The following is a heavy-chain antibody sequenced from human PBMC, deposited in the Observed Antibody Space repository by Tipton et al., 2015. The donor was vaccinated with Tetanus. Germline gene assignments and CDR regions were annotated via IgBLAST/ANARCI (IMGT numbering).Heavy chain of an antibody. D-gene: IGHD5-24*01. CDR2: ITHSGST. CDR3: ARGGESRDGYNLVPFGFGY. V-gene: IGHV4-34*01. Sequence: TLYLTCNVYGGSFSDYYWRWIRQSPGRGLEWIGEITHSGSTSYNPSLKSRVTMAVDTSKNQFSRGLSSVTAADTAVYYCARGGESRDGYNLVPFGFGYWGQGTLVTVSS. CDR1: GGSFSDYY. J-gene: IGHJ4*02.